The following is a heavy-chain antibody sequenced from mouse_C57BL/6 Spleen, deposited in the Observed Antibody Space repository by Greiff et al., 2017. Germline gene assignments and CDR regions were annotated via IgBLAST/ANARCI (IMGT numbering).Heavy chain of an antibody. CDR1: GYTFTDYY. CDR3: ARSDDGYYEGFAY. D-gene: IGHD2-3*01. J-gene: IGHJ3*01. V-gene: IGHV1-26*01. Sequence: VQLQQSGPELVKPGASVKISCKASGYTFTDYYMNWVKQSHGKSLEWIGDINPNNGGTSYNQKFKGKATLTVDKSSSTAYMELRSLTSEDSAVXYCARSDDGYYEGFAYGGQGTLVTVSA. CDR2: INPNNGGT.